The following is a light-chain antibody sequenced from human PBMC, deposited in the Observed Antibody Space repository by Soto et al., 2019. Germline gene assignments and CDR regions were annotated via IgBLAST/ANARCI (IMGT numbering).Light chain of an antibody. CDR3: TAWDGSLAGRV. Sequence: QSVLTQPPSASGTLGQRVTISCSGGNSNIGSNTVNWYQHLPGTAPKLLIYRSDQRPSGIPDRFSGSKYGTSDALDISGLQSEDEADYYCTAWDGSLAGRVFGGGTKLTVL. V-gene: IGLV1-44*01. J-gene: IGLJ3*02. CDR2: RSD. CDR1: NSNIGSNT.